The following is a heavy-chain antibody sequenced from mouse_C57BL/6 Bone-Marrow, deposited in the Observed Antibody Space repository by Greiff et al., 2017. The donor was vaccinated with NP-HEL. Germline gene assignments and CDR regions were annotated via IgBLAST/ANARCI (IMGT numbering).Heavy chain of an antibody. CDR1: GYAFGSSW. D-gene: IGHD1-1*01. Sequence: QVQLQQSGPELVKPGASVKISCKASGYAFGSSWMNWVKQRPGKGLEWIGRIYPGDGDTNYNGKFKGKATLTADKSSSTAYMQLSSLTSEDSAVYFCARYYGSSYEYFDVWGTGTTVTVSS. V-gene: IGHV1-82*01. CDR2: IYPGDGDT. CDR3: ARYYGSSYEYFDV. J-gene: IGHJ1*03.